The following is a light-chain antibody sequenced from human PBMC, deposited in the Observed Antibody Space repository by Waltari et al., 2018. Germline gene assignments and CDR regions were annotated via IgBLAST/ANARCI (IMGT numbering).Light chain of an antibody. Sequence: EIVLTQSPGTASLSPGERVTLSCRASQSVGSSSLAWYQQKPGQAPRLVIYRASRRATGSPDRFSGSGSGTDFSLTISRLEPEDFAVYYCQQHGTLPATFGQGTKMEIK. J-gene: IGKJ1*01. CDR3: QQHGTLPAT. V-gene: IGKV3-20*01. CDR1: QSVGSSS. CDR2: RAS.